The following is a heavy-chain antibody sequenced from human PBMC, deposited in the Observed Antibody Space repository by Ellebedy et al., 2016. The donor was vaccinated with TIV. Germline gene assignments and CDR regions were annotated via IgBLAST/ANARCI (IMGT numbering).Heavy chain of an antibody. CDR2: IYPGDSDT. V-gene: IGHV5-51*01. D-gene: IGHD2-15*01. Sequence: GESLKISCKGSGYSFTSYWIGWVRQMPGKGLEWMGIIYPGDSDTRYSPSFQGQVTISADKSISTAYLQWSSLKASDTAMYYCARQFGFRESLWEAANAEYFQHWGQGTLVTVSS. J-gene: IGHJ1*01. CDR3: ARQFGFRESLWEAANAEYFQH. CDR1: GYSFTSYW.